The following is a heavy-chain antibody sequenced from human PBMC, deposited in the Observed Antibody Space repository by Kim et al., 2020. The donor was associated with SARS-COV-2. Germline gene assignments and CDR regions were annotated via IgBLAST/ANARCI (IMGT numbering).Heavy chain of an antibody. CDR1: GFTFNNTW. CDR3: ASRVTVVIGGRSEDFDL. J-gene: IGHJ2*01. CDR2: IKGKPDGETT. D-gene: IGHD2-15*01. Sequence: GGSLRLSCAASGFTFNNTWMTWVRQAPGKGLEWVGRIKGKPDGETTDYAAPVKDSFIITSDDSKNTLYLQMNSLKSDDTAVYYCASRVTVVIGGRSEDFDLWGRGTLVTVSS. V-gene: IGHV3-15*01.